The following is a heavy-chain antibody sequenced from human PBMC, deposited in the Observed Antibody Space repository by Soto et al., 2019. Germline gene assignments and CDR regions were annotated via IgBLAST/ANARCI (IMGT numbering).Heavy chain of an antibody. Sequence: VQLVESGGGLVQPGGSLRLSCAASGFSVSTTWMSWVRQAPGKGLEWVANIKEDGSETYYVDSVTGRFTISRDNAKNSLYLQMNSLRTEDTAVYYCARAAYWGQGTLVTVSS. CDR1: GFSVSTTW. V-gene: IGHV3-7*01. CDR3: ARAAY. CDR2: IKEDGSET. J-gene: IGHJ4*02.